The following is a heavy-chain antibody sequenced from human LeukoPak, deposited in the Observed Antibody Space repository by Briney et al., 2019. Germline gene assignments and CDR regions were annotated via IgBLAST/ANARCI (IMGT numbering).Heavy chain of an antibody. CDR3: ARANYDILTGYRFDY. CDR2: ISYDGSNK. J-gene: IGHJ4*02. CDR1: GFTFSSYA. V-gene: IGHV3-30-3*01. D-gene: IGHD3-9*01. Sequence: GGSLRLSCAASGFTFSSYAMHWVRQAPGKGLEWVAVISYDGSNKYYADSVKGQFTISRDNSKNTLYLQMNSLRAEDTAVYYCARANYDILTGYRFDYWGQGTLVTVSS.